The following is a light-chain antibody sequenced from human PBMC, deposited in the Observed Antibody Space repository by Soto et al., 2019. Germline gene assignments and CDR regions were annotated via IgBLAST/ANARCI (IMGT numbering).Light chain of an antibody. Sequence: EVVLTQSPVTLSLSPGERATLSCRASQSFRGLLAWYQQKPGQTPRLLIYYAYNSATGIPPRFSGSGSGTDFALTISSLEREDSAVYYCQQRHLWPITFGQGTRLEIK. CDR2: YAY. V-gene: IGKV3-11*01. CDR3: QQRHLWPIT. CDR1: QSFRGL. J-gene: IGKJ5*01.